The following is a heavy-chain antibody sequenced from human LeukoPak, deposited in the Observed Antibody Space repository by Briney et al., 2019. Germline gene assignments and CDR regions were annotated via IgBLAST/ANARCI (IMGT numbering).Heavy chain of an antibody. CDR1: GGSFSGYY. J-gene: IGHJ4*02. Sequence: SETLSLTCAVYGGSFSGYYWSWIRQPPGKGLEWIGEINHSGSTNYNPSLKSRATISVDTSKNQFSLKLSSVTAADTAVYYCARRLMRGSYYSSYYFDYWGQGTLVTVS. CDR3: ARRLMRGSYYSSYYFDY. D-gene: IGHD1-26*01. CDR2: INHSGST. V-gene: IGHV4-34*01.